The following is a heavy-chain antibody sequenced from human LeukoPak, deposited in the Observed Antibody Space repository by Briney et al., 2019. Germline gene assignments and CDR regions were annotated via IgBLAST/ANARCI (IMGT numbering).Heavy chain of an antibody. CDR1: GFTFSSYG. CDR2: ISYDGSNK. J-gene: IGHJ6*04. Sequence: GGSLRLSCAASGFTFSSYGMHWVRQAPGKGLEWVAVISYDGSNKYYADSVKGRFTISRDNSKNTLYLQMNSLRAEDTAVYYCAKDRITMVREVITTHYYYYGMDVWGKGTTVTVSS. V-gene: IGHV3-30*18. CDR3: AKDRITMVREVITTHYYYYGMDV. D-gene: IGHD3-10*01.